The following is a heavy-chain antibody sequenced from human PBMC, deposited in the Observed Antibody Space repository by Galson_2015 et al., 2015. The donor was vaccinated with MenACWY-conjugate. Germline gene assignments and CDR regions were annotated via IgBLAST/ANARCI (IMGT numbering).Heavy chain of an antibody. D-gene: IGHD3-10*01. CDR2: ASGSGGVT. Sequence: SLRLSCAASGFIFNKFAMTWIRQAPGKQGLEWVSAASGSGGVTYHADSVKGRFTISRDNSKNTLYLQMNNLRAEDTAVYYCARDYGSGTPLDHWGQGPLVPVAS. CDR1: GFIFNKFA. V-gene: IGHV3-23*01. J-gene: IGHJ1*01. CDR3: ARDYGSGTPLDH.